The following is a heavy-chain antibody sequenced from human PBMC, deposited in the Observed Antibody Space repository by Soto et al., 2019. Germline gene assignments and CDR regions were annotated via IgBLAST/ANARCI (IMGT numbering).Heavy chain of an antibody. V-gene: IGHV3-30*03. CDR2: ISYDGSNK. D-gene: IGHD6-19*01. J-gene: IGHJ4*02. CDR1: GFTFSSYG. CDR3: VNSSHFDY. Sequence: GSLRLSCAASGFTFSSYGMHWVRQAPGKGLEWVAVISYDGSNKYYADSVKGRFTISRDNSKNTLYLQMNSLRAEDTAVYYCVNSSHFDYWGQGTLVTVSS.